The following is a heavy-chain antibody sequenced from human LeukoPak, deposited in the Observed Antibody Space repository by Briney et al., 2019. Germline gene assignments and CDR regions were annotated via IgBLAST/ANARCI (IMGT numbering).Heavy chain of an antibody. Sequence: ASVKVSCKASGGTFSSYAISWVRQMPGKGLEWMGIIYPGDSDTRYSPSFQGQVTISADKSISTAYLQWSSLKASDTAMYYCARGAYCSSTSCYGEIAAFDIWGQGTVVTVSS. CDR3: ARGAYCSSTSCYGEIAAFDI. CDR2: IYPGDSDT. V-gene: IGHV5-51*01. CDR1: GGTFSSYA. D-gene: IGHD2-2*01. J-gene: IGHJ3*02.